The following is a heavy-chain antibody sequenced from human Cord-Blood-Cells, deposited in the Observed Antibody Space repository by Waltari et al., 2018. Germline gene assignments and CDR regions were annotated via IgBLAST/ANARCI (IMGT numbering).Heavy chain of an antibody. D-gene: IGHD3-10*01. CDR1: GYTFTSYD. CDR2: MKPNIGNT. J-gene: IGHJ5*02. CDR3: AGGFATPSNWFDP. V-gene: IGHV1-8*01. Sequence: QVQLVQSGAEVKKPGASVKVSCKASGYTFTSYDINWVRQATGQGVDGMGWMKPNIGNTGYAQKFQGRGTMTRNTSISTAYMELSSLRAEDTAVYYCAGGFATPSNWFDPWGQGTLVTVSS.